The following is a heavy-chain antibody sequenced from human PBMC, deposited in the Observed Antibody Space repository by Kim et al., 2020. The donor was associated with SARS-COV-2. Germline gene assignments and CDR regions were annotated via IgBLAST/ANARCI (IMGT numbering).Heavy chain of an antibody. Sequence: GGSLRLSCAASGFTFSSYAMSWVRQAPGKGLEWVSAISGSGGGTYYADSVKGRFTISRDNSKNTLYLQMNSLRAEDTAVYYCAKGSDYGDYSAHFDYWGQGTLVTVSS. CDR3: AKGSDYGDYSAHFDY. CDR2: ISGSGGGT. J-gene: IGHJ4*02. CDR1: GFTFSSYA. D-gene: IGHD4-17*01. V-gene: IGHV3-23*01.